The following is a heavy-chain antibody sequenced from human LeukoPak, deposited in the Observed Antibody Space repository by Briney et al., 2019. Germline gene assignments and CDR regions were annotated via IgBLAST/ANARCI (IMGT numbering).Heavy chain of an antibody. CDR2: INSNGGTA. D-gene: IGHD6-19*01. CDR1: GFTLSSNY. V-gene: IGHV3-53*01. CDR3: VRDRGSGWYYMDL. Sequence: GGSLRLSCAASGFTLSSNYMSWVRQAPGKGLEWVSVINSNGGTAHYAGSVRGRFTISRDNSKNIVSLQMKSLRADDTAIYFCVRDRGSGWYYMDLWGQGTLVTVSS. J-gene: IGHJ4*02.